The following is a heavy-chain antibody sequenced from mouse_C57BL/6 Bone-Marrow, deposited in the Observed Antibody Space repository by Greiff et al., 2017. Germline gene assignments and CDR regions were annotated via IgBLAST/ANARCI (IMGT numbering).Heavy chain of an antibody. Sequence: EVMLVESGGGLVKPGGSLKLSCAASGFTFSSYAMSWVRQTPEKRLEWVATISDGGSYTYYPDNVKGRFTISRDNAKNTRYLQMSHLKSEDTAMYYCARDDDYFYYYDMDYWGQGTSVTVSS. CDR3: ARDDDYFYYYDMDY. CDR2: ISDGGSYT. J-gene: IGHJ4*01. CDR1: GFTFSSYA. D-gene: IGHD2-3*01. V-gene: IGHV5-4*01.